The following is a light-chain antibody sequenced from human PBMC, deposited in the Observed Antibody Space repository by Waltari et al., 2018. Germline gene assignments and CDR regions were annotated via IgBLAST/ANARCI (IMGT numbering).Light chain of an antibody. CDR1: QSVSGT. CDR2: AAS. J-gene: IGKJ5*01. Sequence: EIVMTQSPATLSVSPGERATLSCRASQSVSGTLAWYQQKPGQAPRLLIYAASTRATGIPARFSGSGSGTEFTLTLSSLQSEDFAVYYCQQYSNWPPNTFGQGTRLEIK. CDR3: QQYSNWPPNT. V-gene: IGKV3-15*01.